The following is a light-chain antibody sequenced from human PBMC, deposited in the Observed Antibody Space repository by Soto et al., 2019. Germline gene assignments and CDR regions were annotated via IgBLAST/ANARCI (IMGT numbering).Light chain of an antibody. V-gene: IGKV3-15*01. CDR2: GAS. Sequence: EIVMTQSPATLSVSPGERATLSCRASQSVSSNLAWYQQKPGQAPRLLIYGASTRATGIPARFSGSGSGTEFTLTISSLQSKDFAVYYCHQYNNWPPYTFGQGTKLEIK. J-gene: IGKJ2*01. CDR3: HQYNNWPPYT. CDR1: QSVSSN.